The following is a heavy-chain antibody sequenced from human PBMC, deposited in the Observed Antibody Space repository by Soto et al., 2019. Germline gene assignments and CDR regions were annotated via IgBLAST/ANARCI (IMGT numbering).Heavy chain of an antibody. CDR3: AIASSSASAADY. CDR1: GESISSGGYY. J-gene: IGHJ4*02. D-gene: IGHD6-6*01. Sequence: QVQLQESGPGLVKPSQNLSLTCSVSGESISSGGYYWSWLRHHPGKGLECIGYIYDSESSYYNPSLKSRVTIAMYTAKNPVAMGLRSVTAADTAVYYCAIASSSASAADYWGQGTLATVSS. CDR2: IYDSESS. V-gene: IGHV4-31*03.